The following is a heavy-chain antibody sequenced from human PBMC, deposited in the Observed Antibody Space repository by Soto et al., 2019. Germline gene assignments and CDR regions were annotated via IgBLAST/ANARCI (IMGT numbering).Heavy chain of an antibody. CDR1: GVTLNSSV. CDR3: ANEGHTRGRCACFNI. Sequence: PGGSLSLRCEGSGVTLNSSVMHWVRQAPGKRLEWLSVISVDGRNDLHAGAVKGRFTISRDISKNMVYLQMNDLRPDDTSRYFCANEGHTRGRCACFNIWGQG. J-gene: IGHJ3*02. D-gene: IGHD6-19*01. V-gene: IGHV3-30*18. CDR2: ISVDGRND.